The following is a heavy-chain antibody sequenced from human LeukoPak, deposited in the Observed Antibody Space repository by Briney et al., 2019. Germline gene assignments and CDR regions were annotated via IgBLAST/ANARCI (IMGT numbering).Heavy chain of an antibody. CDR2: IIPIFGTA. CDR3: ARVRMCLSVLSLDSGCELNWFDP. CDR1: GGTFSSYA. Sequence: GASVKVSCKASGGTFSSYAISWVRQAPGQGLEWMGGIIPIFGTANYAQKFQGRVTITADKPTSTAYMELSSPRSEDTAVYYCARVRMCLSVLSLDSGCELNWFDPWGQGTLVTVSS. J-gene: IGHJ5*02. D-gene: IGHD6-19*01. V-gene: IGHV1-69*06.